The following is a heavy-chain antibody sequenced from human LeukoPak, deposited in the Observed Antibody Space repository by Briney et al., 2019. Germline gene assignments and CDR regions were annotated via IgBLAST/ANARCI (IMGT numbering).Heavy chain of an antibody. CDR3: ARDSPYCSSTSCPFDY. Sequence: GGSLRLSCAASGFTFSSYAMSWVRQAPGKGLEWVSAISGSGGSTYYADSVEGRFTISRDNSKNTLYLQMNSLRAEDTAVYYCARDSPYCSSTSCPFDYWGQGTLVTVSS. V-gene: IGHV3-23*01. D-gene: IGHD2-2*01. J-gene: IGHJ4*02. CDR2: ISGSGGST. CDR1: GFTFSSYA.